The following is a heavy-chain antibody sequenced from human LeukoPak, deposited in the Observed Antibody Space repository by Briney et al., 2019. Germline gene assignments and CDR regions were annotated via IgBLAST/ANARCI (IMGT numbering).Heavy chain of an antibody. J-gene: IGHJ4*02. CDR1: GFTFDDYA. CDR2: ISWNSGSI. CDR3: AKDHSHRVAAAGTAREGPFDY. D-gene: IGHD6-13*01. V-gene: IGHV3-9*01. Sequence: PGGSLRLSCAASGFTFDDYAMHWVRQAPGKGLEWVSGISWNSGSIGYADSVKGRFTISRDNAKNSLYLQMNSLRAEDTALYYCAKDHSHRVAAAGTAREGPFDYWGQGTLVTVSS.